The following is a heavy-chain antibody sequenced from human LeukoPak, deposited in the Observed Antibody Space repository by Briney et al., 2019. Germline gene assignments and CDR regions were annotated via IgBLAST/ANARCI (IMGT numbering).Heavy chain of an antibody. CDR3: ARALYYDILTGYFLGNDAFDI. D-gene: IGHD3-9*01. V-gene: IGHV4-59*01. J-gene: IGHJ3*02. Sequence: SETLSLTCTVSGGSINSYYWNWLRQPPGESLEWIGYIFYSGTTNYNPSLESRVSISVETSKNQFSLKLSSVTAADTAVYYCARALYYDILTGYFLGNDAFDIWGQGTMVTVSS. CDR2: IFYSGTT. CDR1: GGSINSYY.